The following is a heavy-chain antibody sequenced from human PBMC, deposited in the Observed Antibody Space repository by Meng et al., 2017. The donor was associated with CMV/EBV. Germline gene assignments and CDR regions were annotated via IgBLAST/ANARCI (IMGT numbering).Heavy chain of an antibody. Sequence: SETLSLTCTVSGGSISSSSYYWGWIHQPPGKGLEWIGSIYYSGSTYYNPSLKSRVTISVDTSKHQFSLKLSSVTAADTAVYYCARSNERITIFGVVIKSRRNWFDPWGQGTLVTVSS. CDR2: IYYSGST. CDR1: GGSISSSSYY. V-gene: IGHV4-39*01. D-gene: IGHD3-3*01. CDR3: ARSNERITIFGVVIKSRRNWFDP. J-gene: IGHJ5*02.